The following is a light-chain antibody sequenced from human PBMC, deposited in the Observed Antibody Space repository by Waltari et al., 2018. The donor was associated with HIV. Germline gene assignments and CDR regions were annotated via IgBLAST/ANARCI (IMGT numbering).Light chain of an antibody. CDR3: AAWDDSLNVV. V-gene: IGLV1-44*01. CDR1: SSNIGSDT. J-gene: IGLJ2*01. Sequence: QSVLTQPPSASGTPGKRVTISCSGSSSNIGSDTVTWYQQLPGTAPKLLIYSNNQRPSGVPDRFSGSKSGTSASLAISGLQSEDEADYYCAAWDDSLNVVFGGGTKLTVL. CDR2: SNN.